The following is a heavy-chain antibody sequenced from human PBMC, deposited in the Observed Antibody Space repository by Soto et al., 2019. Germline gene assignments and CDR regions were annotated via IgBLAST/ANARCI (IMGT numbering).Heavy chain of an antibody. Sequence: QVQLVQSGAEVKKPGASVEVSCKASGYTFTTYYIHWVRHAPGQGLEWMGVINPGGVSTKYAQKFQDRVTMTRDTCTSTVYMDLSSLRSEDTAVYFCARGGNGDNVGYWYFDLWGRGTLVTVSP. CDR3: ARGGNGDNVGYWYFDL. CDR1: GYTFTTYY. D-gene: IGHD4-17*01. V-gene: IGHV1-46*01. CDR2: INPGGVST. J-gene: IGHJ2*01.